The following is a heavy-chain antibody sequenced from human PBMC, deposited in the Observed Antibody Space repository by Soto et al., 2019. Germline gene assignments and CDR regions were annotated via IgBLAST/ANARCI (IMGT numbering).Heavy chain of an antibody. CDR1: GVTFNIYA. V-gene: IGHV3-23*01. J-gene: IGHJ4*02. D-gene: IGHD1-26*01. CDR2: ISNTGGNT. Sequence: PGGSLRLSCAASGVTFNIYAMSWVRQAPGKGPEWVSTISNTGGNTYYADSVKGRFTISRDISTDTLYLQMSSLRAEDTAVYYCAKDQIWEVPHFFDYWGQGTLVTVSS. CDR3: AKDQIWEVPHFFDY.